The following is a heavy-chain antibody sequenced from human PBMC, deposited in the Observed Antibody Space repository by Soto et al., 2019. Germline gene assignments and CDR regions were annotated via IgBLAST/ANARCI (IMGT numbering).Heavy chain of an antibody. J-gene: IGHJ4*02. CDR2: VYPGDSDT. V-gene: IGHV5-51*01. Sequence: HGESLKISCNASGYSLTIYWIGWVRQRPGKGLEWMGIVYPGDSDTRYSPSFRGQVTISVDRSTSTAYLQWSSLKASDTAMYYCTRRAGYIDYWGQGTLVTVSS. D-gene: IGHD6-13*01. CDR1: GYSLTIYW. CDR3: TRRAGYIDY.